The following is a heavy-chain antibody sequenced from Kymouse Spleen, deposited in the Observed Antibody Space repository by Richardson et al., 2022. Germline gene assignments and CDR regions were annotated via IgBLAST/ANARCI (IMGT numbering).Heavy chain of an antibody. CDR1: GFTFSSYG. Sequence: QVQLVESGGGVVQPGRSLRLSCAASGFTFSSYGMHWVRQAPGKGLEWVAVISYDGSNKYYADSVKGRFTISRDNSKNTLYLQMNSLRAEDTAVYYCAKDGAVAGTGDYWGQGTLVTVSS. V-gene: IGHV3-30*18. CDR2: ISYDGSNK. CDR3: AKDGAVAGTGDY. D-gene: IGHD6-19*01. J-gene: IGHJ4*02.